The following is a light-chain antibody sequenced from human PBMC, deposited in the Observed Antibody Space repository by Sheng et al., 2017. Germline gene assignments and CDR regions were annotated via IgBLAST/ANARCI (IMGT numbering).Light chain of an antibody. CDR1: KLGDKY. CDR3: QAWDSITNV. J-gene: IGLJ1*01. CDR2: QDT. Sequence: SYELTQPPSVSVSPGQTASITCSGEKLGDKYACWYQQKPGQSPVLVIYQDTKRPSGIPERFSGSNSGNTATLTISGTQAMDEADYYCQAWDSITNVFGTGTKVTVL. V-gene: IGLV3-1*01.